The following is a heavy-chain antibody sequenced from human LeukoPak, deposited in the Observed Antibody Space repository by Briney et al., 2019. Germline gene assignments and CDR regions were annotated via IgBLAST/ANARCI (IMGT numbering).Heavy chain of an antibody. CDR3: ARGLGYSSGYGIDY. V-gene: IGHV3-33*01. CDR2: IWFDGSNT. Sequence: GGSLRLSCAASGFIFSSYAMHWVRQAPGKGPEWVAIIWFDGSNTYYAESVEGRFTISRDNSKNTLYLQMNSLRAEDTAVYSCARGLGYSSGYGIDYWGQGTLVIASS. CDR1: GFIFSSYA. D-gene: IGHD5-18*01. J-gene: IGHJ4*02.